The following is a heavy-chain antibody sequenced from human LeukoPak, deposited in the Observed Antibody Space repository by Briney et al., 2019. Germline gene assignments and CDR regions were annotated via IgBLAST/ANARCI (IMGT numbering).Heavy chain of an antibody. D-gene: IGHD6-13*01. V-gene: IGHV1-2*02. CDR3: ARTSAAGTRGGFDY. CDR1: GYTFTGYY. CDR2: INPNSGDT. J-gene: IGHJ4*02. Sequence: ASVKVSCKASGYTFTGYYMHWVRQAPGQGLEWMGWINPNSGDTNYAQKLQGRVTMTTDTSTSTAYMELRSLRSDDTAVYYCARTSAAGTRGGFDYWGQGTLVTVSS.